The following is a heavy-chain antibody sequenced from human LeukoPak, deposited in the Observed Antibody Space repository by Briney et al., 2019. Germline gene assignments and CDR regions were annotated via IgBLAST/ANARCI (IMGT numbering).Heavy chain of an antibody. V-gene: IGHV4-39*07. J-gene: IGHJ4*02. CDR3: ARDGRFPPEVLTRYFDY. D-gene: IGHD1-26*01. CDR1: GGSISSGSYY. CDR2: IYHSGST. Sequence: SETLSLTCTVSGGSISSGSYYWGWIRQPPGKGLGWIGSIYHSGSTYYNPSLKSRVTISVDTSKNQFSLKLSSVTAADTAVYYCARDGRFPPEVLTRYFDYWGQGTLVTVSS.